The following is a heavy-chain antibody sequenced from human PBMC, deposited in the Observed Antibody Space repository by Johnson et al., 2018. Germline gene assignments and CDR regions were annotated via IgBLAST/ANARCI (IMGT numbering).Heavy chain of an antibody. J-gene: IGHJ6*02. V-gene: IGHV4-59*01. Sequence: QVQLQESGPGLVKPSETLSLTCTVSGGSISPYYWSWIRQPPGKGLAWIGYVSYSGSTNSNPPLTSRVTISVDTSKTQCSLKLTSVTAPAPAVYYCARTIAARPEDYLYYGLDVWGQGTTVTVSS. CDR1: GGSISPYY. D-gene: IGHD6-6*01. CDR3: ARTIAARPEDYLYYGLDV. CDR2: VSYSGST.